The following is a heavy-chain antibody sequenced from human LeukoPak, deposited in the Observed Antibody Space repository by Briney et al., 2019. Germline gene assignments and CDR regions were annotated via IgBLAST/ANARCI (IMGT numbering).Heavy chain of an antibody. J-gene: IGHJ6*03. CDR2: IYFSGST. CDR1: GGSISSHY. D-gene: IGHD5-18*01. V-gene: IGHV4-59*11. Sequence: SETLSLTCTVAGGSISSHYWSWIRQPPGKGLGWIGYIYFSGSTNYNPSLKSRVTISVDTSKNQFSLKLSSVTAADTAVYYCARGQLQKWLGTDYYFYMDVWGKGTTVTVSS. CDR3: ARGQLQKWLGTDYYFYMDV.